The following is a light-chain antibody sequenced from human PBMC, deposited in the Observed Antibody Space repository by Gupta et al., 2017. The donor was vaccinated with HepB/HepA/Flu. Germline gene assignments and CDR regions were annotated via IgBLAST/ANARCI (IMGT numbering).Light chain of an antibody. CDR2: WGS. V-gene: IGKV4-1*01. Sequence: DIVMTQSPDSLAVSLGERATVNCKSSQSGLYSSKNKNYLAWYQQKPGQPPKLLIYWGSTRESGVPDRFSGSGSGTDLTLTISSLQAEDVAVYYCLQDDNKPYSFGQGTKLEIK. CDR1: QSGLYSSKNKNY. J-gene: IGKJ2*03. CDR3: LQDDNKPYS.